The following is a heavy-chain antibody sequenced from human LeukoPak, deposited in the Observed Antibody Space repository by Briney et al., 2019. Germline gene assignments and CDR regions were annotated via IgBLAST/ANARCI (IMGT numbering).Heavy chain of an antibody. Sequence: GGSLRLSCAASGFTFSSYGMHWVRQAPGKGLEWVAVISYDGSNKYYADSVKGRFTISRDNSKNTLYLQMNSLRAEDTAVYYCARGSHATSYWGQGTLVTVSS. J-gene: IGHJ4*02. CDR3: ARGSHATSY. V-gene: IGHV3-30*03. CDR1: GFTFSSYG. CDR2: ISYDGSNK.